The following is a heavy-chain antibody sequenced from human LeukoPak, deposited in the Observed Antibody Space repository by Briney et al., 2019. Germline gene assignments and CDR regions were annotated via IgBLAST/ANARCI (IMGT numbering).Heavy chain of an antibody. J-gene: IGHJ4*02. CDR2: ISSSGRTI. CDR1: GFTFSSYE. CDR3: ARDRSTDFWSGYYTNYFDY. V-gene: IGHV3-48*03. Sequence: GGSLRLSCAASGFTFSSYEMNWVRQAPGKGLEGVSYISSSGRTIYYADSVKGRVTISRDNAKNSLYLQMNSLRAEDTAVYYCARDRSTDFWSGYYTNYFDYWGQGTLVTVSS. D-gene: IGHD3-3*01.